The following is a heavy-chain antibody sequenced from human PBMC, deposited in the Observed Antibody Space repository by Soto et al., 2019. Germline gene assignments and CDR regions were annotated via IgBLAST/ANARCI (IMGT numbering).Heavy chain of an antibody. D-gene: IGHD6-6*01. J-gene: IGHJ4*02. Sequence: ASLKVSCKDSGYTFTSYGIIWVRQAPGQGLEWMGWISAYNGNTNYAQKLQGRVTMTTDTSTSTAYMELRSLRSDDTAVYYCARESSHYYFDYWGQGTLVTVSS. V-gene: IGHV1-18*04. CDR2: ISAYNGNT. CDR3: ARESSHYYFDY. CDR1: GYTFTSYG.